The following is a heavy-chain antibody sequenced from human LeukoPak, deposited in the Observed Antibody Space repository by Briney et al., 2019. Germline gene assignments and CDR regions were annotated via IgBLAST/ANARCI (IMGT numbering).Heavy chain of an antibody. CDR3: AKRSGQSFDY. J-gene: IGHJ4*02. CDR2: ITGGGEST. V-gene: IGHV3-23*01. CDR1: GFTFEASA. Sequence: PGGSLRLSCAASGFTFEASAMSWVRQAPGKGLEWVAVITGGGESTYYADSVKGRFTISRDNSRNTLYLQMNSLRAEDTAVYYCAKRSGQSFDYWGQGTMVTVSS. D-gene: IGHD3-3*01.